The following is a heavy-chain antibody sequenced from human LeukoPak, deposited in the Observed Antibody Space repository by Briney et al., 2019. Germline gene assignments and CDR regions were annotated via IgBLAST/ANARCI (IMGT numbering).Heavy chain of an antibody. CDR3: ASDQGGTMFDI. CDR2: ILYNGNT. CDR1: GVSLSSSPRY. Sequence: SETLSLTRSVSGVSLSSSPRYCGWIRQPPGNGLEWLGSILYNGNTSHNPSLKSRLTISRDTTKNEFSLGLSSVTATDTAVYYCASDQGGTMFDIWGPGTKVTVSS. D-gene: IGHD3-10*01. V-gene: IGHV4-39*01. J-gene: IGHJ3*02.